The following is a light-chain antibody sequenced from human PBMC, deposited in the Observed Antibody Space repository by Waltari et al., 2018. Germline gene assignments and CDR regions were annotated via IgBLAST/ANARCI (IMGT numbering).Light chain of an antibody. J-gene: IGLJ3*02. CDR3: AAWDDSLNGRWV. Sequence: QSVLTQPPSASGTPGQGVTISCSGGASNIGNNVVNWYQQVPGTAPKLLIFRSDSRPAGVPDRFSGSKSGTSASLAISGLQSEDEADYYCAAWDDSLNGRWVFGGGTKVTVL. V-gene: IGLV1-44*01. CDR1: ASNIGNNV. CDR2: RSD.